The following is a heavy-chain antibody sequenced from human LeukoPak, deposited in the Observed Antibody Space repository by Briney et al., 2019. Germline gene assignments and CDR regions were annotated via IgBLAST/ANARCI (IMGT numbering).Heavy chain of an antibody. D-gene: IGHD1-26*01. CDR3: AKETPPPILGAPPPIDY. Sequence: PGGSLRLSCAASGFSFSSYAMSWVRQAPEKGLEWVSSMSGSGDTTYYAGSVRGRFTISRDNYKNTLYLQMNSLRADDTALYYCAKETPPPILGAPPPIDYWGRGTLVTVSS. CDR2: MSGSGDTT. J-gene: IGHJ4*02. V-gene: IGHV3-23*01. CDR1: GFSFSSYA.